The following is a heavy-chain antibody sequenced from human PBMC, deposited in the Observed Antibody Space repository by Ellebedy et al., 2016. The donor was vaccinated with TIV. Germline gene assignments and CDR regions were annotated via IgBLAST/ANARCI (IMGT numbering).Heavy chain of an antibody. CDR3: TVGLFDP. J-gene: IGHJ5*02. V-gene: IGHV1-8*01. CDR1: GYTFTSYD. D-gene: IGHD3-10*01. CDR2: MQPGSGNT. Sequence: AASVKVSCKPSGYTFTSYDINWVRQAPGQGLEYLGLMQPGSGNTGYPQKFEGRVTMNRDTPTGTAYLDLNSLRSEDTAVYYCTVGLFDPWGQGTLVTVSS.